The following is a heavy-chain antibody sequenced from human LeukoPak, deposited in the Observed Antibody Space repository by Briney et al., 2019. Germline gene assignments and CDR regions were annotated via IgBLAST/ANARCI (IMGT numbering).Heavy chain of an antibody. CDR3: ARGRLEETTVTTTDDY. V-gene: IGHV4-34*01. D-gene: IGHD4-17*01. J-gene: IGHJ4*02. CDR2: INHSGST. CDR1: GGSFSGYY. Sequence: SETLPLTCAVYGGSFSGYYWSWIRQPPGKGLEWIGEINHSGSTNYNPSLKSRVTISVGTSKNQFSLKLSSVTAADTAVYYCARGRLEETTVTTTDDYWGQGTLVTVSS.